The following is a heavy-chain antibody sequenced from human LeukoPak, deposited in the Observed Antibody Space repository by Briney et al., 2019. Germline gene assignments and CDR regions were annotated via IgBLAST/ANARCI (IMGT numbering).Heavy chain of an antibody. J-gene: IGHJ3*02. V-gene: IGHV1-69*01. D-gene: IGHD3-3*01. CDR1: GGTFSSYA. Sequence: SVKVSCKASGGTFSSYAISWVRQAPGQGLEWMGGIIPIFGTANYAQKFQGRVTITADESTSTAYMEMSSLRSEDTAVYYCARGSGYDFWSGPIPHDIWGQGTMVIVSS. CDR3: ARGSGYDFWSGPIPHDI. CDR2: IIPIFGTA.